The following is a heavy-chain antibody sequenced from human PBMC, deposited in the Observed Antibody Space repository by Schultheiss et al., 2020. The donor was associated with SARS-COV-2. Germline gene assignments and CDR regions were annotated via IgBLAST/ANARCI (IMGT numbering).Heavy chain of an antibody. CDR2: INSDGSAS. CDR3: ARARAEQHLPFSWGPIPHPTTWFDP. J-gene: IGHJ5*02. CDR1: GFTFSSYA. V-gene: IGHV3-74*01. D-gene: IGHD6-13*01. Sequence: GGSLRLSCAASGFTFSSYAMSWVRQIPGKGLVWVSRINSDGSASSYADSVKGRFTISRDNSKNTLYLQMNSLRAEDTAVYYCARARAEQHLPFSWGPIPHPTTWFDPWGQGTLVTVSS.